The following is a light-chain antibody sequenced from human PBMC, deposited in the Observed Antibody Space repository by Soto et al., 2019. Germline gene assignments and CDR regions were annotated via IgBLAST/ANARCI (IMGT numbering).Light chain of an antibody. V-gene: IGLV2-11*01. CDR1: SSDVGGYNY. J-gene: IGLJ1*01. Sequence: QSALTQPRSVSGSPGQSVTISCTGTSSDVGGYNYVSWYQQHPGKAPKLMIYDVSKRPSGVPDRFSGSKSGNTASLTISGLQAEDEADYYCCSYAGSYTLALYVFGTGTKVTVL. CDR2: DVS. CDR3: CSYAGSYTLALYV.